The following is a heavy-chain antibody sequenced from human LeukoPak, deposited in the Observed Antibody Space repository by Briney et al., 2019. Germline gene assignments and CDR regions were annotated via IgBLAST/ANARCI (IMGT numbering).Heavy chain of an antibody. J-gene: IGHJ4*02. CDR2: INHSGST. Sequence: SETLSLTCAVYGGSFSGYYWSWVRQPPGKGLEWIGEINHSGSTNYNPSLKSRVTISVDTSKNQFSLKLSSVTAADTAVYYCARGKRGKGLKTYYYDSSGYWPIDYWGQGTLVTVSS. D-gene: IGHD3-22*01. CDR3: ARGKRGKGLKTYYYDSSGYWPIDY. CDR1: GGSFSGYY. V-gene: IGHV4-34*01.